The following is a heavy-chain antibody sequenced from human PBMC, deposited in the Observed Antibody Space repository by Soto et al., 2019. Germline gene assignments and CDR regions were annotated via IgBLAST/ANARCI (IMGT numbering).Heavy chain of an antibody. Sequence: EVQLVESGGGLVQPGGSLKLSCAASGFTFSGSAMHWVRQASGKGLEWVGRIRSKANSYATAYAASVEGRFTISRDDSKTTAYLQMNSLKPEDTAVYYCTKGGYLGAVDIWGQGTMVTVSS. V-gene: IGHV3-73*01. J-gene: IGHJ3*02. CDR2: IRSKANSYAT. D-gene: IGHD3-22*01. CDR3: TKGGYLGAVDI. CDR1: GFTFSGSA.